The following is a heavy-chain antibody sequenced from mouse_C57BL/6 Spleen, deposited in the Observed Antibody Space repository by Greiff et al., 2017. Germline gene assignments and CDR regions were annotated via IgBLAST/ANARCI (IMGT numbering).Heavy chain of an antibody. Sequence: EVQLVESGGGLVQPGGSLSLSCAASGFTFTDYYMSWVRQPPGKALEWLGFIRNKANGYTTEYSASVKGRFTISRDNSQSILYLQMNALRAEDSATYYCARNGDYAMDYWGQGTSVTVSS. CDR2: IRNKANGYTT. CDR3: ARNGDYAMDY. V-gene: IGHV7-3*01. CDR1: GFTFTDYY. J-gene: IGHJ4*01.